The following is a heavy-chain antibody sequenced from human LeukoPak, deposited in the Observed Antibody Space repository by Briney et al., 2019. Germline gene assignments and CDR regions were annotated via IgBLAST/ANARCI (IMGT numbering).Heavy chain of an antibody. J-gene: IGHJ4*02. Sequence: GESLKISCKGSGYSFTTYWVAWVRQMPGKGLEWMGIIYPGDSETRYSPSFQGQVTFSADKSISTAYVQWSSLKASDSATYYCARRGIRDGYNYADCWGQGTLVTVS. V-gene: IGHV5-51*01. D-gene: IGHD5-24*01. CDR2: IYPGDSET. CDR1: GYSFTTYW. CDR3: ARRGIRDGYNYADC.